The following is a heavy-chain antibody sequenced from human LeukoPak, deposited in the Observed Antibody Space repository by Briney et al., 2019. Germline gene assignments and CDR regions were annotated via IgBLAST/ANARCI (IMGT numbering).Heavy chain of an antibody. D-gene: IGHD3-22*01. CDR3: TTVYDSSGYYRRGFDY. CDR1: GFTFSNAW. CDR2: IKSKTDGGTT. J-gene: IGHJ4*02. Sequence: GGSLRLSCAVSGFTFSNAWMNWVRQAPGKGLEWVGRIKSKTDGGTTDYAAPVKGRFTISRDDSKNTLYVQMNSLKTEDTAVYYCTTVYDSSGYYRRGFDYWGQGTLVTVSS. V-gene: IGHV3-15*07.